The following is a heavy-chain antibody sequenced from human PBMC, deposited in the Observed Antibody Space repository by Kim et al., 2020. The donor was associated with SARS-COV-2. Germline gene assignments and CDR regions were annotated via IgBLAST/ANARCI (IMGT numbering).Heavy chain of an antibody. CDR2: ISYDGSNK. V-gene: IGHV3-30*04. J-gene: IGHJ4*02. D-gene: IGHD6-19*01. CDR1: GFTFSSYA. Sequence: GGSLRLSCAASGFTFSSYAMHWVRQAPGKGLEWVAVISYDGSNKYYADSVKGRFTIPGDNSKNTLYLQMNSLRAEDTAVYYCARGQIPLIIAVAGTDFDYWGQGTLVTVSS. CDR3: ARGQIPLIIAVAGTDFDY.